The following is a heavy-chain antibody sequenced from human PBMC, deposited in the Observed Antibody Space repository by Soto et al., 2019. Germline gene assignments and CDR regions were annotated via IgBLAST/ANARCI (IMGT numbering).Heavy chain of an antibody. D-gene: IGHD6-19*01. Sequence: SETLSLTCTVSGGSISSYYWSWIRQPPGKGLEWIGYIYYSGSTNYNPSLKSRVTISVDTSKNQFSLKLSSVTAADTAVYYCARSRLVRSFDYWGQGTLVTVSS. CDR2: IYYSGST. J-gene: IGHJ4*02. CDR1: GGSISSYY. CDR3: ARSRLVRSFDY. V-gene: IGHV4-59*08.